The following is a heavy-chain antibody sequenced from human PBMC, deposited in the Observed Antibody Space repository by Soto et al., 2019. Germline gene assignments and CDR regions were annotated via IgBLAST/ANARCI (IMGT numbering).Heavy chain of an antibody. CDR1: GFTFNSYA. V-gene: IGHV3-23*01. CDR3: AKESYDDILTGAENVYYYYGMEV. D-gene: IGHD3-9*01. CDR2: ISGGGSRT. J-gene: IGHJ6*04. Sequence: EVQLLESGGGLVQPGGSLRLSCAASGFTFNSYAMSWVRQAPGKGLEWVSDISGGGSRTYYADSVKGRFSISRDNSKNTLILQISMLSADDTAIDYCAKESYDDILTGAENVYYYYGMEVWGEGSKVTVPS.